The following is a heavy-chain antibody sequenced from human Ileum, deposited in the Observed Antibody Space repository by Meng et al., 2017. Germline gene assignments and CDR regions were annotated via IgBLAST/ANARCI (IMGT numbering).Heavy chain of an antibody. Sequence: ASVKVSCLASVYTFNFYYMEWLRQAPGQGPECMGWINLKSGGTDYVQKFKGRVTMTWDTSISTAYMELRSLRSDDAAVYYCARRRIAVAGYYWFDPWGQGTMVTVSS. CDR3: ARRRIAVAGYYWFDP. V-gene: IGHV1-2*02. CDR1: VYTFNFYY. J-gene: IGHJ5*01. CDR2: INLKSGGT. D-gene: IGHD6-19*01.